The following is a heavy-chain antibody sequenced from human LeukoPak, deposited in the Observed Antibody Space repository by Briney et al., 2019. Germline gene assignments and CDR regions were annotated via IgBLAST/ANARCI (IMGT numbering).Heavy chain of an antibody. V-gene: IGHV4-59*12. D-gene: IGHD3-10*02. CDR2: IYYSGST. Sequence: SETLSLTCTVSGGSISSYYWSWIRQPPGKGLEWIGYIYYSGSTYYNPSLKSRVTISVDTSKNQFSLKLSSVTAADTAVYYCASLNVRGVIISGWFDPWGQGTLVTVSS. CDR3: ASLNVRGVIISGWFDP. J-gene: IGHJ5*02. CDR1: GGSISSYY.